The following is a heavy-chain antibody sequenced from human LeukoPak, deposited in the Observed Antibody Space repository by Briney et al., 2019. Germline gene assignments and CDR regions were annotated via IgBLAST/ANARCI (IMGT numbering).Heavy chain of an antibody. V-gene: IGHV4/OR15-8*02. D-gene: IGHD2-21*01. Sequence: SGTLSLTYSVSGGSIISSNWWGWIRQPPGKGLEWIGEIFQSGETDYNPSLRSRVIISINKSKNQFSLQLNSVTAADTAIYYCARHFRLVVENWFDPWGQGTLVTVSS. CDR1: GGSIISSNW. CDR3: ARHFRLVVENWFDP. CDR2: IFQSGET. J-gene: IGHJ5*02.